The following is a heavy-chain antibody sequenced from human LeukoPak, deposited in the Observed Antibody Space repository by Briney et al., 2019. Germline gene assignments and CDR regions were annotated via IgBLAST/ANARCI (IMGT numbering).Heavy chain of an antibody. CDR2: IYYSGST. J-gene: IGHJ5*02. CDR3: ARHLRGDSDYMDNWFDP. Sequence: SETLSLTCTVSGGSISSYYWSWIRQPPGKGLEWIGYIYYSGSTNYNPSLKSRVTISVDTSKNQFSLKLSSVTAADTAVYYCARHLRGDSDYMDNWFDPWGQGTLVTVSS. CDR1: GGSISSYY. D-gene: IGHD4-11*01. V-gene: IGHV4-59*08.